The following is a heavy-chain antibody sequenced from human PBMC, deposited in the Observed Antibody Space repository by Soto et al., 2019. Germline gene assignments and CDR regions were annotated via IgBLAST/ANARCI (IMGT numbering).Heavy chain of an antibody. J-gene: IGHJ4*02. V-gene: IGHV4-4*02. CDR1: GGSISSSNW. D-gene: IGHD3-22*01. CDR3: ARDYYDSSGYQDYFDY. CDR2: IYHSGST. Sequence: SETLSLTCAVSGGSISSSNWWSWVRQPPGKGLEWIGEIYHSGSTNYNPSLKSRVTISVDKSKNQFSLKLSSVTAADTAVYYCARDYYDSSGYQDYFDYWGQGTLVTVSS.